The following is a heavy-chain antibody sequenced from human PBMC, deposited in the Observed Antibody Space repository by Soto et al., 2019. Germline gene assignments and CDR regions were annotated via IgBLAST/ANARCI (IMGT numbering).Heavy chain of an antibody. J-gene: IGHJ4*02. CDR3: ARGGPAVVTVKDYALHY. V-gene: IGHV3-33*01. CDR1: GFTFSSYG. Sequence: QVQLVESGGGVVQPGRSLRLSCAASGFTFSSYGMHWVRQAPGKGLEWVAVIWYDGSNKYYADSVKGRFTISRDNCXNXXDRQINSLRAEDTAVYYCARGGPAVVTVKDYALHYWGQGTLVTVSS. CDR2: IWYDGSNK. D-gene: IGHD5-18*01.